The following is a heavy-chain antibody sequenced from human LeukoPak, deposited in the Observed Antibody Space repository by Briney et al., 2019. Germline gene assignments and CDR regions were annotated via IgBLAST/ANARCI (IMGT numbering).Heavy chain of an antibody. V-gene: IGHV3-23*01. D-gene: IGHD3-22*01. CDR3: AKDRPNYYGSNGHYYKLNGDC. CDR2: ITSSGAAT. Sequence: PGGSLRLSCAASGFTFSSYAMSWVRQAPGKGLEWVSSITSSGAATYYADSVKGRFTISRDNSDNTLYLQTNGLRAEDTAVYYCAKDRPNYYGSNGHYYKLNGDCWGQGTLVTVSS. J-gene: IGHJ4*02. CDR1: GFTFSSYA.